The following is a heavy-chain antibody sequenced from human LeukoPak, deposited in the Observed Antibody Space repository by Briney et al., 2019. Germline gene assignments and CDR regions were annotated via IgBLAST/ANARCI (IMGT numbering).Heavy chain of an antibody. Sequence: GGSLRLSCAASGFTFSSYAMSWVRQAPGKGLEWVSAISGSGGSTYYADSVKGRFTISRDNSKNTLYLQMNSLRAEDTAVYYCAKEGYCSGGSCYPYYFDYWGQRTLVTLSS. CDR2: ISGSGGST. V-gene: IGHV3-23*01. CDR3: AKEGYCSGGSCYPYYFDY. CDR1: GFTFSSYA. J-gene: IGHJ4*02. D-gene: IGHD2-15*01.